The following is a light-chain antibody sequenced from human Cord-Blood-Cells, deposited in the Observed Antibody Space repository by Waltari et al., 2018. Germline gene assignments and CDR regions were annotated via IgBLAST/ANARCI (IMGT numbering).Light chain of an antibody. Sequence: DVVMTQSPLSLPVTLGQPASISCRSSQRLVHSDGNTYLNWFQQRPGQSPRHLIYKVSNRDSGVPDRFSGSGSGTDFTLKISRVEAEDVGVYYCMQGTHWPPYTFGQGTKLEIK. CDR3: MQGTHWPPYT. J-gene: IGKJ2*01. CDR2: KVS. CDR1: QRLVHSDGNTY. V-gene: IGKV2-30*02.